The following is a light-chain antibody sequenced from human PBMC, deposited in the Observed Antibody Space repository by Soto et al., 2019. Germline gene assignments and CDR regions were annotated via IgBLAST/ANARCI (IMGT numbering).Light chain of an antibody. V-gene: IGLV2-14*01. CDR1: SSDVGGYNY. CDR2: EVS. Sequence: QSALTQPASVSGSPGQSITISCTGTSSDVGGYNYVSWYQQHPGKAPKLMIYEVSNRPSGVSNRFSGSKSGNTASLTISGLQAEDEADYYGISYTSSSTLRVFGGGTKLTVL. CDR3: ISYTSSSTLRV. J-gene: IGLJ3*02.